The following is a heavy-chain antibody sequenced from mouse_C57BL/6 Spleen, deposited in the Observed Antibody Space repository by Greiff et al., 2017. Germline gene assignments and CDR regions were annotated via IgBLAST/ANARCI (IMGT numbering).Heavy chain of an antibody. D-gene: IGHD3-1*01. J-gene: IGHJ3*01. CDR2: IDPSDSET. Sequence: QVQLQQSGAELVRPGSSVKLSCKASGYTFTSYWMHWVKQRPIQGLEWIGNIDPSDSETHYNQKFKDKATLTVDKSSSTAYMQLSSLTSEASAVYYCARSGDSEGFAYWGQGTLVTVSA. CDR1: GYTFTSYW. V-gene: IGHV1-52*01. CDR3: ARSGDSEGFAY.